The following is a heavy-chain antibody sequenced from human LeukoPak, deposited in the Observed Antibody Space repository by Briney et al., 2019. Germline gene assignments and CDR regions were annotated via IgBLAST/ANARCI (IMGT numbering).Heavy chain of an antibody. V-gene: IGHV4-59*12. D-gene: IGHD1-26*01. Sequence: SETLSLTCTVSGGSIIGDYWSWIRQPPGKGLEWIGYIHYSGSPNYNPSLKGRVTISVDAPKNQFSLSLSSVTAADTAVYYCASFPGETYYYYYYYMDVWGKGTTVTVSS. CDR2: IHYSGSP. CDR3: ASFPGETYYYYYYYMDV. J-gene: IGHJ6*03. CDR1: GGSIIGDY.